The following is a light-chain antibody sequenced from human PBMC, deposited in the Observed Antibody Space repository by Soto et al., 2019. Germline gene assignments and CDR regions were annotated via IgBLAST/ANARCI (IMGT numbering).Light chain of an antibody. J-gene: IGLJ1*01. Sequence: QSALTQPRSVSGSPGQSVTISCTGASGDVGGYSYVSWYQQHPGKAPKLMIYDVTKRPSGVPDRFSGSKSGNTASLTISGLQAEDEADYYCCSYAGSYIFYVFGTGTKVTVL. CDR1: SGDVGGYSY. V-gene: IGLV2-11*01. CDR3: CSYAGSYIFYV. CDR2: DVT.